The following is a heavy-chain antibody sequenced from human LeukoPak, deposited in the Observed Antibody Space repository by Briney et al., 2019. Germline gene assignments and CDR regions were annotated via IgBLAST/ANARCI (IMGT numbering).Heavy chain of an antibody. J-gene: IGHJ4*02. V-gene: IGHV1-69*13. CDR3: ARSLIPYSSGYAKPFDY. D-gene: IGHD3-22*01. CDR1: GGTFSSYA. Sequence: SVKVSCKASGGTFSSYAISWVRRAPGQGLEWVGGIIPIFGTANYAQKFQGRVTITADESTSTAYMELSSLRSEDTAVYYCARSLIPYSSGYAKPFDYWGQGTLVTVSS. CDR2: IIPIFGTA.